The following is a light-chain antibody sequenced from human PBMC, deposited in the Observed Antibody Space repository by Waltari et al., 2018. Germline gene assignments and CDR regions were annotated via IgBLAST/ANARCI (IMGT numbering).Light chain of an antibody. CDR1: HIGTKA. J-gene: IGLJ2*01. Sequence: VTPGQTARIVCAGRHIGTKAVHWYQRKAGQAPLLVLHDDDTRPSGIPDRFSGTNSGDTATLTISGVEAEDEADYFCQVWDSHTVVFGGGTNLTVL. CDR3: QVWDSHTVV. CDR2: DDD. V-gene: IGLV3-21*02.